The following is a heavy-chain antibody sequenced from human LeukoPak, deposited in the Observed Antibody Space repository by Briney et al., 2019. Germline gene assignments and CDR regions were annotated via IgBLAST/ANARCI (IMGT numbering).Heavy chain of an antibody. Sequence: GGSLRLSRAASGFTFSSYWMHWVRQAPGKGLVWVSRVNSDRSSTTYADSVKGRFTISRDNAKNTLYLQMNGLRAEDTAVYYCARASYGGNTLGYWGQGTLVTVSS. CDR2: VNSDRSST. J-gene: IGHJ4*02. D-gene: IGHD4-23*01. CDR3: ARASYGGNTLGY. V-gene: IGHV3-74*01. CDR1: GFTFSSYW.